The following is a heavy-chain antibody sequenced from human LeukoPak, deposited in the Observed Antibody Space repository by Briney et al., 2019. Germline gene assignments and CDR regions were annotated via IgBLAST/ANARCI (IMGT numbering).Heavy chain of an antibody. J-gene: IGHJ4*02. CDR2: INPNSGGT. CDR1: GYTFTGYY. CDR3: ARDLVHTSSGYNNYVDY. D-gene: IGHD3-22*01. V-gene: IGHV1-2*02. Sequence: ASVKVSCKASGYTFTGYYMHWVRQAPGQGLEWMGWINPNSGGTNYAQKFQGRVTTTRDTSISTAYMELSRLRSDDTAVYYCARDLVHTSSGYNNYVDYWGQGTLVTVSS.